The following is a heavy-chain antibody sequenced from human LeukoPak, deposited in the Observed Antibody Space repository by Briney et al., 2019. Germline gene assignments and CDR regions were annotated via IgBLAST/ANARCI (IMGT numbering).Heavy chain of an antibody. CDR1: GFTFSSNG. J-gene: IGHJ1*01. CDR2: ISATGGTI. D-gene: IGHD6-13*01. CDR3: ARELGYSSSWYRFQH. Sequence: GSLRPSCAASGFTFSSNGMNWVRQAPGKGLEWVSYISATGGTIYYADSVKGRFTISRDNAKKSLDLQMHSLRAEDTAVYYCARELGYSSSWYRFQHWGQGTLVTVSS. V-gene: IGHV3-48*01.